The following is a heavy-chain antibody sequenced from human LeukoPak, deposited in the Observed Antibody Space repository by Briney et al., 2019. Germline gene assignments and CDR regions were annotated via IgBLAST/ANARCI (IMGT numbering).Heavy chain of an antibody. Sequence: PGGSLRLSCAASGFTFSSYEMNWVRQAPGKGLEWVSYISSSDSTIYYADSVKGRFTISRDNSKNSLYLQMNSLRTEDTALYYCAKDKGGYSSSWSPSRAFDPWGQGTLVTVSS. CDR2: ISSSDSTI. CDR3: AKDKGGYSSSWSPSRAFDP. D-gene: IGHD6-13*01. V-gene: IGHV3-48*03. CDR1: GFTFSSYE. J-gene: IGHJ5*02.